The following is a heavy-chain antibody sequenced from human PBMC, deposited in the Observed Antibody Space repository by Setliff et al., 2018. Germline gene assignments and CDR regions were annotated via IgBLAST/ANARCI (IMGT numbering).Heavy chain of an antibody. CDR2: ITSSGNTI. CDR3: AREGKEGFGELPDYYYYYMDV. D-gene: IGHD3-10*01. CDR1: GFIFSDYY. Sequence: PGGSLRLSCAASGFIFSDYYMSWIRQAPGKGLECISYITSSGNTIYCADSVKGRFTISRDSAKNELYLQMNSLRAEDTAVYYCAREGKEGFGELPDYYYYYMDVWGKGTTVTVS. V-gene: IGHV3-11*04. J-gene: IGHJ6*03.